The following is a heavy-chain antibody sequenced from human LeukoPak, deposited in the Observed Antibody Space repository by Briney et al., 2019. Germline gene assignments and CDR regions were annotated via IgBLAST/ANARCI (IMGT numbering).Heavy chain of an antibody. Sequence: GGSLRLSCAASGFTFSTYVMSWVRQAPGKGREWVSTISASGIGTYYADSVKGRFTVSRDNSETTLYLQMNSLRAEDTAVYFCANLRGSGSSYFDSWGQGTLVTVSS. CDR1: GFTFSTYV. V-gene: IGHV3-23*01. D-gene: IGHD3-10*01. CDR2: ISASGIGT. CDR3: ANLRGSGSSYFDS. J-gene: IGHJ4*02.